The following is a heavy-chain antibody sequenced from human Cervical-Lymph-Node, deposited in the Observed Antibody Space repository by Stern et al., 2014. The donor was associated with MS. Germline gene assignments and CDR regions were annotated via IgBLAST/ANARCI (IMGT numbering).Heavy chain of an antibody. CDR1: GFSLSTSGVG. V-gene: IGHV2-5*02. Sequence: QITLKESGPTLVKPTQTLTLTCTFSGFSLSTSGVGVGWIRQPPGKALEWLALIYWDDDKRYSPSLKSRLTITKDPSKKQVVLTMTNMDPVDTATYYCAHSVINYYYYGMDVWGQGTTVTVSS. CDR3: AHSVINYYYYGMDV. CDR2: IYWDDDK. J-gene: IGHJ6*02. D-gene: IGHD2-21*01.